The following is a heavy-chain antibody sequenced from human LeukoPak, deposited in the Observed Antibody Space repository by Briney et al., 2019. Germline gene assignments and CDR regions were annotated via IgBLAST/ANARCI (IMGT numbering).Heavy chain of an antibody. CDR1: GYSISSGYY. CDR2: IYHSGST. J-gene: IGHJ5*02. Sequence: SETLSLTCAVSGYSISSGYYWGWIRQPPGKGLEWIGSIYHSGSTDYNPSLKSRVTISVDTSKNQFSLKLSSVTAADTAVYYCARGCSSTSCYDWFDPWGQGTLVTVSS. D-gene: IGHD2-2*01. CDR3: ARGCSSTSCYDWFDP. V-gene: IGHV4-38-2*01.